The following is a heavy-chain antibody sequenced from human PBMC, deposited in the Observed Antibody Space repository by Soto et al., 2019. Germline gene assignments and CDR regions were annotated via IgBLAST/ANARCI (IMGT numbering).Heavy chain of an antibody. CDR3: AREPTTMVPWGDAFDI. CDR2: ISSSSSTI. Sequence: PGGSLRLSCAASGFTFSSYSMNCVRQAPGKGLEWVSYISSSSSTIYYADSVKGRFTISRDNAKKSLYLQMNSLRDEDTAVDYCAREPTTMVPWGDAFDIWGQGTRVTVSS. CDR1: GFTFSSYS. D-gene: IGHD7-27*01. J-gene: IGHJ3*02. V-gene: IGHV3-48*02.